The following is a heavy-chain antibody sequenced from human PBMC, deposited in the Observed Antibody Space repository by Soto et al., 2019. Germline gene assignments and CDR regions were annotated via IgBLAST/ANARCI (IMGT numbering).Heavy chain of an antibody. Sequence: GGSLRLSCAASGFTFSSYSMNWVRQAPGKGLEWVSSISSSSSYIYYADSVKGRFTISRDNAKNSLYLQMNSLRAEDTAVYYCARDLRYSSSSLYYWGQGTLVTVSS. V-gene: IGHV3-21*01. CDR2: ISSSSSYI. CDR3: ARDLRYSSSSLYY. D-gene: IGHD6-13*01. CDR1: GFTFSSYS. J-gene: IGHJ4*02.